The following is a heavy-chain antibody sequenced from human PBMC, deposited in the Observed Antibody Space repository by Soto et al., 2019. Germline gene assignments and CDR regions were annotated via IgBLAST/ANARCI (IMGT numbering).Heavy chain of an antibody. D-gene: IGHD3-16*01. CDR1: GFTFSTYA. CDR3: GRGRGSYSFDY. Sequence: EAQLLESGGGLVQPGGSLRLSCAASGFTFSTYAMSWVRQAPGKGLEWVSAISGSGINTFYTDSVKGRFTISRDNSKNTLYLQMHSLRAEDTAVYYCGRGRGSYSFDYWGQGTLITVSS. CDR2: ISGSGINT. V-gene: IGHV3-23*01. J-gene: IGHJ4*02.